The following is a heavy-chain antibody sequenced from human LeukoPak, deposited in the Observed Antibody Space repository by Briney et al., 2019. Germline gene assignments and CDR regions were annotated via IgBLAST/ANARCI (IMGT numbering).Heavy chain of an antibody. CDR2: MYHTGST. V-gene: IGHV4-34*01. CDR3: ARAAAGIVGAADY. J-gene: IGHJ4*02. Sequence: SETLSLTCAVYGGSFSGYYWSWIRQPPGKGLEWIGSMYHTGSTYYNPSLNSRVTISVDTSKNQLSLKLSSVTAADTAVYYCARAAAGIVGAADYWGQGTLVTVSS. D-gene: IGHD1-26*01. CDR1: GGSFSGYY.